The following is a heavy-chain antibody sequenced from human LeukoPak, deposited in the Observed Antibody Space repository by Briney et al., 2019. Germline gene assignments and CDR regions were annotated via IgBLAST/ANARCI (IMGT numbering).Heavy chain of an antibody. V-gene: IGHV3-48*01. CDR2: ISSSSSTI. CDR1: GFTFSSYS. D-gene: IGHD3-3*01. Sequence: GGSLRLSCAASGFTFSSYSMNWVRQAPGKGLEWVSSISSSSSTIYYADSVKGRFTISRDNAKNSLYLQMNSLRAEDTAVYYCARDRYDFWSGSNDAFDIWGQGTMVTVSS. J-gene: IGHJ3*02. CDR3: ARDRYDFWSGSNDAFDI.